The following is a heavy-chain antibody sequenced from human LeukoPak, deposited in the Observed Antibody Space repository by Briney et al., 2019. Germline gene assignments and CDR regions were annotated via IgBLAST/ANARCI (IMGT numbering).Heavy chain of an antibody. CDR3: ARGFVDYGYRQYFDY. V-gene: IGHV1-46*01. J-gene: IGHJ4*02. CDR2: INPSGGST. Sequence: ASVKVSCKASGYTFTSYYMHWVRQAPGQGLEWMGIINPSGGSTSYAQKFQGRVTMTRDMSTSTVYMELSSLRSEDTAVYYCARGFVDYGYRQYFDYWGQGTLVTVSS. D-gene: IGHD5-18*01. CDR1: GYTFTSYY.